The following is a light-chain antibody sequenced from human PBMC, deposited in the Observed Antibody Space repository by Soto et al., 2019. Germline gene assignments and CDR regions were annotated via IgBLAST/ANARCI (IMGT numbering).Light chain of an antibody. J-gene: IGKJ1*01. CDR2: DAS. CDR1: QSVIND. V-gene: IGKV3-15*01. Sequence: EIMMTQSPATLSVSPGERATLSCRASQSVINDLAWYQQKPGQVPRLFIYDASTRTTGVPARFSGSGSGTEFNLTISSLRSEDVAVYYCHHYYRWSWTFGQGTKVEIK. CDR3: HHYYRWSWT.